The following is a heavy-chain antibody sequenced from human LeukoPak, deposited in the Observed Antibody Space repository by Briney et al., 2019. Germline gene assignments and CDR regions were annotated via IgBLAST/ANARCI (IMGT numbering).Heavy chain of an antibody. CDR2: ISSSSYI. CDR1: GFTFRSYN. J-gene: IGHJ4*02. V-gene: IGHV3-21*01. Sequence: GGSLRLSCAASGFTFRSYNMNWVRQAPGKRPEWVSSISSSSYIYYADSVRGRFTISRDNAKNSLYLQMNSLRAEDTALYYCARGASRADYWGQGTLVTVSS. CDR3: ARGASRADY.